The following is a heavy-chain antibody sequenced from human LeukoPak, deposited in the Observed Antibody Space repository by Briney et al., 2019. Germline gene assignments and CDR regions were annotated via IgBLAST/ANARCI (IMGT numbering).Heavy chain of an antibody. CDR2: INWNGGST. CDR1: GFTFDDYG. CDR3: ARGRGYDILTGFDY. Sequence: GGSLRLSCAVSGFTFDDYGMSWVRQAPGKVLEGVSGINWNGGSTGYADSVKGRFTISRDNAKNSLYLQMNSLRAEDTALYYCARGRGYDILTGFDYWGQGTLVTVSS. J-gene: IGHJ4*02. V-gene: IGHV3-20*04. D-gene: IGHD3-9*01.